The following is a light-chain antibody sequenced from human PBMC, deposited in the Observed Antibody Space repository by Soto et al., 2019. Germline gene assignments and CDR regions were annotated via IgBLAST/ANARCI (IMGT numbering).Light chain of an antibody. CDR2: DAS. CDR1: QGIDNL. Sequence: DIQMTQSPSTLSASVGDTVTITCRASQGIDNLLAWYQHKPGKTPGPLIFDASTVYPGVLSRFSGSGSGTEFTLTLSDLQPGDFATYYCQHYDIDRRLTFGPGTTVDIK. V-gene: IGKV1-5*01. CDR3: QHYDIDRRLT. J-gene: IGKJ3*01.